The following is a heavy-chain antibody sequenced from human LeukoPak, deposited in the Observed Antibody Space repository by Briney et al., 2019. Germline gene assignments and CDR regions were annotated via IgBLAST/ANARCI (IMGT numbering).Heavy chain of an antibody. V-gene: IGHV1-8*01. CDR3: ARVIWYSSGWPDAFDI. D-gene: IGHD6-19*01. CDR2: MNPNSGNT. Sequence: ASVKVSRKASGYTFTSYDINWVRQATGQGLEWMGWMNPNSGNTGYAQKFQGRVTMTRNTSISTAYMELSSLRSEDTAVYYCARVIWYSSGWPDAFDIWGQGTMVTVSS. J-gene: IGHJ3*02. CDR1: GYTFTSYD.